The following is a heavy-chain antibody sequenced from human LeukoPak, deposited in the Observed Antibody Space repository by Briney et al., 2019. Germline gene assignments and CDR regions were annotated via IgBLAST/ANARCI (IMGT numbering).Heavy chain of an antibody. CDR1: GYTFTGYY. Sequence: ASVKGSCKASGYTFTGYYIHWVRQAPGQGLEWIGWINPNSDSTNYAQKFQGRVTLTRDTSISTAHMELSRLRSDDTAVFYCARGRGSDYEYFDYWGQGTLVTVSS. CDR2: INPNSDST. D-gene: IGHD5-12*01. CDR3: ARGRGSDYEYFDY. J-gene: IGHJ4*02. V-gene: IGHV1-2*02.